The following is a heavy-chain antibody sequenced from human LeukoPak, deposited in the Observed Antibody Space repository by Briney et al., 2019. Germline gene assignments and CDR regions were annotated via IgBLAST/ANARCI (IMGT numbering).Heavy chain of an antibody. Sequence: PGGSLRLSCAASGFPFSSYAMSWVRQAPGKGLEWVSAISGSGGSIYYADSVKGRFTISRDNSKTTLYLQMNSLRAEDTAVYYCAKDKPDSYDAFDIWGQGTMVTVSS. V-gene: IGHV3-23*01. D-gene: IGHD5-18*01. CDR3: AKDKPDSYDAFDI. CDR1: GFPFSSYA. J-gene: IGHJ3*02. CDR2: ISGSGGSI.